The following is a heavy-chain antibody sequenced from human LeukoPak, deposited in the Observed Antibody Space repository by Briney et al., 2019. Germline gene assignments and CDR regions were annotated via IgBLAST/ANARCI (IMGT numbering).Heavy chain of an antibody. D-gene: IGHD5-18*01. CDR2: IIPIFGTA. V-gene: IGHV1-69*13. CDR1: GGTFSSYA. CDR3: ATVDTAMVPFYY. Sequence: SVKVSCKASGGTFSSYAISWVRQAPGQGLEWMGGIIPIFGTANYAQKFQGRVTITADEYTSTAYMELSSLRSEATAVYYCATVDTAMVPFYYWGQGTLVTVSS. J-gene: IGHJ4*02.